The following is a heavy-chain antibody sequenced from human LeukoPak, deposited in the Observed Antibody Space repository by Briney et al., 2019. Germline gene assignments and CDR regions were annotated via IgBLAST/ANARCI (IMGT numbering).Heavy chain of an antibody. CDR1: GGSISSGSYY. Sequence: SETLSLTCTVSGGSISSGSYYWGWIRQPPGKGLEWVGSIYYSGSTYYDPSLKSRVTISVDTSKKQFSLKLNSVTAADTAVYYCAREVAASSWSYWGQGTLVTVSS. CDR3: AREVAASSWSY. CDR2: IYYSGST. V-gene: IGHV4-39*01. J-gene: IGHJ4*02. D-gene: IGHD6-13*01.